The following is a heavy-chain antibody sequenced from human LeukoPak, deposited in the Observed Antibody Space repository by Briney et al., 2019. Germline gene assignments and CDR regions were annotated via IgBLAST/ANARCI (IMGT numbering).Heavy chain of an antibody. CDR3: AIVHRTSNWNNFDF. J-gene: IGHJ4*02. CDR2: ISGYRGET. Sequence: ASVKVSCKASGYTFTNYGITWVRQAPGQGLEWMGWISGYRGETNYAENFQGRVTLTTETSTAYMELRSLRSDDTAVYYCAIVHRTSNWNNFDFWGQGTLVNVSS. CDR1: GYTFTNYG. V-gene: IGHV1-18*01. D-gene: IGHD1/OR15-1a*01.